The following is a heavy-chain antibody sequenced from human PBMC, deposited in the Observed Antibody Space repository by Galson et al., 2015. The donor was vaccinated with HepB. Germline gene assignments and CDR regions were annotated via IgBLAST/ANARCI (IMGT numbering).Heavy chain of an antibody. D-gene: IGHD3-10*01. CDR3: ARIVLERYGAWSFYND. V-gene: IGHV4-39*07. CDR1: GGSISSSTFY. Sequence: ETLSLTCTVSGGSISSSTFYWGWIRQPPGKGLEWIGSIYYSGNTYYSPSLKSRLTISVDTSKNQFSLRLNSVTAADTAVYYCARIVLERYGAWSFYNDWGQGTLVAVSS. CDR2: IYYSGNT. J-gene: IGHJ4*02.